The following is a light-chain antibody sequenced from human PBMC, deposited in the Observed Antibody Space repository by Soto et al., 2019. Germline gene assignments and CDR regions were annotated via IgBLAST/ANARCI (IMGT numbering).Light chain of an antibody. CDR3: SSYTSSSTRV. Sequence: QSALTQPASVSGSPGQSITISCTGTSSDVGGYNYVSRYQQHPGKAPKLMIYDVSNRPSGVSNRFSGSKSGNTAFLTISGLQAEDEADYYCSSYTSSSTRVFGGGTKLTVL. CDR1: SSDVGGYNY. V-gene: IGLV2-14*01. CDR2: DVS. J-gene: IGLJ3*02.